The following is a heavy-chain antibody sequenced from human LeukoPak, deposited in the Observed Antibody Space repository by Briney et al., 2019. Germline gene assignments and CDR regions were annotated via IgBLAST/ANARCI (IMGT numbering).Heavy chain of an antibody. Sequence: GESLKISCKGSGYRLTDYWIGWVRQMPGKGLEWMGNIYPGDSDTRYSPSFQGQVTISADKSINTAHLQWSSLKASDTAMYYCARGAAGTTPDYYYFGLDVWGQGTTVRVSS. V-gene: IGHV5-51*01. J-gene: IGHJ6*02. CDR2: IYPGDSDT. CDR1: GYRLTDYW. CDR3: ARGAAGTTPDYYYFGLDV. D-gene: IGHD1-7*01.